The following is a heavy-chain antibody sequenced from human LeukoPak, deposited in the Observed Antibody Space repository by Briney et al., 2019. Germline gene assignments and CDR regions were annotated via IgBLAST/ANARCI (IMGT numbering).Heavy chain of an antibody. D-gene: IGHD6-6*01. Sequence: SETLSLTCAVYSGSFSGYYWSWIRQPPGKGLEWIGEIYHSGSTNYNPSLKSRVTISVDKSKNQFSLKLSSVTAADTAVYYCARDGEYSSSSGHFDYWGQGTLVTVSS. V-gene: IGHV4-34*01. J-gene: IGHJ4*02. CDR2: IYHSGST. CDR1: SGSFSGYY. CDR3: ARDGEYSSSSGHFDY.